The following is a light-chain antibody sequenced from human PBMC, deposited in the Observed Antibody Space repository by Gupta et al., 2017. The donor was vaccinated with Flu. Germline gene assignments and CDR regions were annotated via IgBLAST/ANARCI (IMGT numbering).Light chain of an antibody. CDR2: GAS. V-gene: IGKV3-20*01. Sequence: EIVLTQSPGTLSLSPGERAILSCRASQSVSSDYLAWYQQKPGQAPRLLIYGASSRASGIADRFSGSGSGTDFTLTISRLEPEDSAVYYCQQYGCSFIFTFGPGTKVEIK. CDR3: QQYGCSFIFT. CDR1: QSVSSDY. J-gene: IGKJ3*01.